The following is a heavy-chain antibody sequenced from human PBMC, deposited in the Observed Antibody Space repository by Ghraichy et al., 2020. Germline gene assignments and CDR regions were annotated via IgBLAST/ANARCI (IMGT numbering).Heavy chain of an antibody. V-gene: IGHV2-70*04. CDR3: ARISHTGYDFDY. D-gene: IGHD5-12*01. CDR2: IDWDDDK. J-gene: IGHJ4*02. CDR1: GFSLSTRGMR. Sequence: SGPTLVKPTQTLTLTCTFSGFSLSTRGMRVSWIRQPPGKALEWLARIDWDDDKFYSTSLKTRLTISKDTSKNQVVLTMTNMDPVDTATYYCARISHTGYDFDYWGQGTLVTVSS.